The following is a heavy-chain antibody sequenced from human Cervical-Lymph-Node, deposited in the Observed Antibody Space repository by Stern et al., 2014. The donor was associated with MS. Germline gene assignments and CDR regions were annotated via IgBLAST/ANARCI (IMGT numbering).Heavy chain of an antibody. Sequence: EVQLVESGAEVKKPGESLKISCEASGYLFDDYWIGWVRQMSGRGLELVAIIFPSDSNTRYSPSVQGPVTISADKSIRTAYLQWSSLKPSDTASYYCARSPATPSGYDRFDYWGQGALVTVSS. D-gene: IGHD5-12*01. J-gene: IGHJ4*02. V-gene: IGHV5-51*03. CDR2: IFPSDSNT. CDR1: GYLFDDYW. CDR3: ARSPATPSGYDRFDY.